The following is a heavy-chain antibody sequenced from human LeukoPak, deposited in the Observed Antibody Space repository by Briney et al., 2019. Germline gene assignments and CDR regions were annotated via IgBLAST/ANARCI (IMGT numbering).Heavy chain of an antibody. CDR3: ARGRYSAGDNWFDP. J-gene: IGHJ5*02. D-gene: IGHD3-9*01. V-gene: IGHV4-59*01. CDR1: GGTITSSY. Sequence: AETLSLTCTVSGGTITSSYWSWIRQSPGKGLEWIGYIHYTGSTNYNPSLKSRVTMLIDTSKNQFSLKLSSVTAADTAVYYCARGRYSAGDNWFDPWGQGTLVSVSS. CDR2: IHYTGST.